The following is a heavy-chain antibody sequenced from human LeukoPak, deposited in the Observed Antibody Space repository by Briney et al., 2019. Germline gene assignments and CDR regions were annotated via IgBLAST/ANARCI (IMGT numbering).Heavy chain of an antibody. CDR1: GFTFSSYW. D-gene: IGHD6-19*01. Sequence: GGSLRLSCAASGFTFSSYWMHWVRQAPGKGLVWVSRINSDGSSTSYADSVKGRFTISRDNAKNTLYLQMNSLRAEDTAVYYCAPLAVAGTFDYWGQGTLVTVSS. CDR2: INSDGSST. J-gene: IGHJ4*02. V-gene: IGHV3-74*01. CDR3: APLAVAGTFDY.